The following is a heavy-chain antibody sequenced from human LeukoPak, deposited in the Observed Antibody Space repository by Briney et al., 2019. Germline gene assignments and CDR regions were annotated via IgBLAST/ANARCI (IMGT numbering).Heavy chain of an antibody. J-gene: IGHJ4*02. CDR1: GGSISSGGYY. V-gene: IGHV4-30-2*01. Sequence: SQTLSLTCTVSGGSISSGGYYWSWIRQPPGKGLEWIGYIYHSGSTYYNPSLKSRVTISVDRSKNQFSLKLSSVTAADTAVYYCARGGTQYYYGSGSYPPTFDYWGQGTLVTVSS. CDR2: IYHSGST. CDR3: ARGGTQYYYGSGSYPPTFDY. D-gene: IGHD3-10*01.